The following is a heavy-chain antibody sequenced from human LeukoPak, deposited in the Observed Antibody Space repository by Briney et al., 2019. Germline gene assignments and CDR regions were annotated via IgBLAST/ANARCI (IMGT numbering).Heavy chain of an antibody. CDR2: IYHSGST. J-gene: IGHJ1*01. V-gene: IGHV4-30-2*01. CDR1: VGSISSGGYY. Sequence: PSETLSLTCTVSVGSISSGGYYWSWIRQPPGKGLEWIGYIYHSGSTYYNPSLKSRVTISVDRSKNQFSLKLSSVTAADTAVYYCAREGPYCSSTSCQGFQHWGQGTLVTVSS. D-gene: IGHD2-2*01. CDR3: AREGPYCSSTSCQGFQH.